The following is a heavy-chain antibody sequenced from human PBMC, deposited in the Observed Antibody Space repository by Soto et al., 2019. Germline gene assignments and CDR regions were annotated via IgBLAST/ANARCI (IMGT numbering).Heavy chain of an antibody. Sequence: QVQLLQSGAEVKKPGASVKVSCKASGYTFTSYDINWVRQATGQGPEWMGWMNPNSGNTGYAQKFQGRVTMTRNTFISTAYMELRSLRSEDTAVYYCAGSLSGLYLDNYYYGMDFWGQGTKVTVSS. D-gene: IGHD6-19*01. V-gene: IGHV1-8*01. J-gene: IGHJ6*02. CDR1: GYTFTSYD. CDR3: AGSLSGLYLDNYYYGMDF. CDR2: MNPNSGNT.